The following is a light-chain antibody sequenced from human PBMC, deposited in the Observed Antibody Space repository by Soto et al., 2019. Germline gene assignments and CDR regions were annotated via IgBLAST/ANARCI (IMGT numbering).Light chain of an antibody. V-gene: IGKV2-28*01. CDR1: QSLLHSNGYNY. J-gene: IGKJ4*01. CDR2: LGS. CDR3: LQALQTPPA. Sequence: DIVMTQSPLSLPVTPGEPASISCRSSQSLLHSNGYNYLDWYLQKPGQSPQLLIYLGSNRASGVPDRFSGRGSGTAFTLKISRVEAEDVGVYYCLQALQTPPAFGGGTKVEIK.